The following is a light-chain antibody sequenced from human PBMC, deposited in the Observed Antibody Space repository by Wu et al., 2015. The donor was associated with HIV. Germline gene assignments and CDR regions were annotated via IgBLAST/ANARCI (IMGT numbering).Light chain of an antibody. J-gene: IGKJ5*01. CDR2: NAY. CDR1: ESVRGY. V-gene: IGKV3-11*01. Sequence: EIVLTQSPATLSLSPGERATLSCRASESVRGYLAWYQQKPGQPPRLLIYNAYDRATGIPARFSGSGSGTDFTLTISSLEPDDFAVYYCQQRTTSIAFGQGTRLDLK. CDR3: QQRTTSIA.